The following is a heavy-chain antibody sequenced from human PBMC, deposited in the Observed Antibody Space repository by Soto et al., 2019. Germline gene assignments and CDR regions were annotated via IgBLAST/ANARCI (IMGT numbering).Heavy chain of an antibody. Sequence: QVQLQESGPGLVKPSGTLSLTCAVSGGSISSSNWWSWVRQPPGKGLEWIGEIYHSGSTNYNPSLKSRVTISVDKSKNQFSLKLSSVTAADTAVYYCARVGPDIVVVVAATSFYWYFDLWGRGTLVTVSS. D-gene: IGHD2-15*01. V-gene: IGHV4-4*02. CDR1: GGSISSSNW. CDR2: IYHSGST. J-gene: IGHJ2*01. CDR3: ARVGPDIVVVVAATSFYWYFDL.